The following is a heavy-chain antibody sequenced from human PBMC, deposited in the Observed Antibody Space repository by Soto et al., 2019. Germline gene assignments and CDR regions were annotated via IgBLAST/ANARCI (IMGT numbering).Heavy chain of an antibody. V-gene: IGHV4-31*03. CDR2: ISYSGST. CDR3: AHALAGYNYGMWYDS. CDR1: GGSVTSVGYY. D-gene: IGHD5-18*01. J-gene: IGHJ4*02. Sequence: QVQLQEAGPGLVKPSQTLSLTCTVSGGSVTSVGYYWNWIRQHPGKGLECIGYISYSGSTSSSPSLKSRVTISLDTSVNQFSRRLYSVTAADTAVYYCAHALAGYNYGMWYDSWGQGTLVTVSS.